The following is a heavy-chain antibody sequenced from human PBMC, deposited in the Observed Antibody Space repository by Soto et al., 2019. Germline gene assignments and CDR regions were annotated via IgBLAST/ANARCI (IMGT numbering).Heavy chain of an antibody. Sequence: PSETLSLTCTVSGGSISSGDYYWSWIRQPPGKGLEWIGYIYYSGSTYYNPSLKSRVTISVDTSKNQFSLKLSSVTAADTAVYYCARDRYCSSTSCYPCFDPWGQGTLVTVSS. J-gene: IGHJ5*02. CDR1: GGSISSGDYY. V-gene: IGHV4-30-4*01. CDR2: IYYSGST. D-gene: IGHD2-2*01. CDR3: ARDRYCSSTSCYPCFDP.